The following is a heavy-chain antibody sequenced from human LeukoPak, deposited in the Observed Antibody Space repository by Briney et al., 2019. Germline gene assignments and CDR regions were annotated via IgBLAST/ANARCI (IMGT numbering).Heavy chain of an antibody. D-gene: IGHD5-18*01. CDR2: ISSSSSTI. CDR3: GRDRSYGSFDS. J-gene: IGHJ4*02. V-gene: IGHV3-48*04. Sequence: QSGGSLRLSCAASGFSFSTYSMNWVRQAPGKGLEWVSYISSSSSTIYYADSVKGRFTISRDNAKNSLYLQMNNLRAEDTALYYCGRDRSYGSFDSWGQGTLVTVSS. CDR1: GFSFSTYS.